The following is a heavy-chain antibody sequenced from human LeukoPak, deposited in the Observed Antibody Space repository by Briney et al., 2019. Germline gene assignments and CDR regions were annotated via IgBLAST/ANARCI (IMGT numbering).Heavy chain of an antibody. CDR2: IEYNGATK. V-gene: IGHV3-30*04. Sequence: GGSLRLSCAASGFTFSSYAMHWVRQAPGKGLEWLAFIEYNGATKDYADSVKGRFTISRDNAKNSLYLQMNSLRAEDTAVYYCAELGITMIGGVWGKGTTVTISS. CDR3: AELGITMIGGV. J-gene: IGHJ6*04. D-gene: IGHD3-10*02. CDR1: GFTFSSYA.